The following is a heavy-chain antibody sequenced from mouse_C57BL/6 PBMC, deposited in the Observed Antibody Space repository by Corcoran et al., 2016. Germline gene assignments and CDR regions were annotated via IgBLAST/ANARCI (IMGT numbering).Heavy chain of an antibody. CDR2: INPNNGGT. CDR3: VRNRNYYGSSYVRYFDV. CDR1: GYTFTDYY. V-gene: IGHV1-26*01. D-gene: IGHD1-1*01. J-gene: IGHJ1*03. Sequence: EVQLQQSGPALVKPGASVKISCKASGYTFTDYYMNWVKQSHGKSLEWVGDINPNNGGTSYNQKFKGEATLTVDKSSSTAYMELRSLTSEDSAVYYCVRNRNYYGSSYVRYFDVWGTGTTVTVSS.